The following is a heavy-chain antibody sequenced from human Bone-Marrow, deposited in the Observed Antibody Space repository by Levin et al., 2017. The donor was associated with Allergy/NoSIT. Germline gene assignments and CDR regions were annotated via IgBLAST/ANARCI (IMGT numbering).Heavy chain of an antibody. CDR2: MYFSVSP. CDR1: GVSISNYY. J-gene: IGHJ4*02. V-gene: IGHV4-59*01. D-gene: IGHD3-16*01. CDR3: ARVGGGQVWDLFDL. Sequence: SSETLSLTCTVSGVSISNYYWTWIRQSPGKGLEYIGYMYFSVSPDYNPSLRSRVAMSIDTSKNQVSLRLTSVTAADTAVYYCARVGGGQVWDLFDLWGQGTLVSVSS.